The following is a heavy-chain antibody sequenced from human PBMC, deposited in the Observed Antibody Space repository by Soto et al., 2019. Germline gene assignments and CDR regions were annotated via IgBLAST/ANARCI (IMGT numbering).Heavy chain of an antibody. CDR3: ARSPLDDHDYGDRNWFDP. CDR2: SYYSGST. D-gene: IGHD4-17*01. V-gene: IGHV4-59*08. Sequence: SETLSLTCTVSGGSISSYYWSWIRQPPGKGLEWIGYSYYSGSTNYNPSLKSRVTISVDTSKNQFSLKLSPVTAADTAVYYCARSPLDDHDYGDRNWFDPWGQGTLVTVSS. CDR1: GGSISSYY. J-gene: IGHJ5*02.